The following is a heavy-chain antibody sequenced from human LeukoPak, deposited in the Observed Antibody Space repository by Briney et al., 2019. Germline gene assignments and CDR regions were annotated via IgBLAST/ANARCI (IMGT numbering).Heavy chain of an antibody. CDR3: AKDSSPPDYGDSSYWYFDL. CDR2: ISWNSGSI. J-gene: IGHJ2*01. Sequence: GGSLRLSCAASGFTFDDYAMHWVRQAPGKGLEWVSGISWNSGSIGYADSVKGRFTISRDNAKNSLYLQMNSLRAEDTALYYCAKDSSPPDYGDSSYWYFDLWGRGTLVTVSS. CDR1: GFTFDDYA. V-gene: IGHV3-9*01. D-gene: IGHD4-17*01.